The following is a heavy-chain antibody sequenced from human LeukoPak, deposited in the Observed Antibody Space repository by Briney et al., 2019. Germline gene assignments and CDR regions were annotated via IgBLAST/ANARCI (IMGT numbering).Heavy chain of an antibody. Sequence: GGSLRLSCAASGFTFSDYYMSWIRQAPGKGLEWVANIKQDGSEKSYVDSVKGRFTISRDNGKNSLFLQMNSLRAEDTAVYYCARDRNLPTRWGQGTLVTVSS. D-gene: IGHD4-17*01. CDR2: IKQDGSEK. CDR1: GFTFSDYY. J-gene: IGHJ4*02. V-gene: IGHV3-7*01. CDR3: ARDRNLPTR.